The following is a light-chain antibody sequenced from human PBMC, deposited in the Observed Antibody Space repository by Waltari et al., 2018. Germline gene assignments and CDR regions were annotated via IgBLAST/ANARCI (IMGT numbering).Light chain of an antibody. CDR2: DVS. Sequence: DIQMTQSPSSLSASVGARVTITCRASQSLSSYLNWYQHKPGQAPKLLMYDVSSLQSGVPSRFSGSGSGTDFSLTISPLQPEDFATYYCQQSYRTPYTFGQGTKLEIK. CDR3: QQSYRTPYT. J-gene: IGKJ2*01. V-gene: IGKV1-39*01. CDR1: QSLSSY.